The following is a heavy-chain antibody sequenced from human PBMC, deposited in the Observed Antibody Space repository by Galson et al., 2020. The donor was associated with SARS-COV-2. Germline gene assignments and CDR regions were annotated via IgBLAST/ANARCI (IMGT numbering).Heavy chain of an antibody. D-gene: IGHD2-21*01. Sequence: ASVKVSCKVSGYTLSELSMYWVRQAPGNGLEWMGGFDPEDAETIYAQKFQDRVTMTEDTSTDTAYMELSSLRSEDTAVYYCATIPTVKSLHYYYYALDVWGQGTTVTVSS. CDR1: GYTLSELS. J-gene: IGHJ6*02. CDR3: ATIPTVKSLHYYYYALDV. V-gene: IGHV1-24*01. CDR2: FDPEDAET.